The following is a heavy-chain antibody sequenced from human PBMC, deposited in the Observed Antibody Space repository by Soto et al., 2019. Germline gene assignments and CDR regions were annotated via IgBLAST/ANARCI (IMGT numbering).Heavy chain of an antibody. V-gene: IGHV3-23*01. CDR3: AKDIIWGSYRSLDY. CDR1: GFTFSSYA. Sequence: GESLKISCAASGFTFSSYAMSWVRQAPGKGLEWVSAISGDGGRMYYADSVKGRFTNSRDNSENTLYLQMNSLRAEDTAVYYCAKDIIWGSYRSLDYWGQGTLVTVSS. J-gene: IGHJ4*02. CDR2: ISGDGGRM. D-gene: IGHD3-16*02.